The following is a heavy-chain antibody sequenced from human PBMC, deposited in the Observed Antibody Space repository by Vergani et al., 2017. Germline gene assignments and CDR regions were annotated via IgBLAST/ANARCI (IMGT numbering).Heavy chain of an antibody. V-gene: IGHV3-33*01. CDR3: ARVPYGDFYPIDY. D-gene: IGHD4-17*01. Sequence: QVHLVESGGGLVQPGRSVRLSCAASGFTLSNHGMHWVRQAPGKGLGWVAIIWYDGSQYNYADSVKGRFTISRDNSKNTVYLQMNSLRAEDTAVYYCARVPYGDFYPIDYWGQGSLVTGSS. J-gene: IGHJ4*02. CDR2: IWYDGSQY. CDR1: GFTLSNHG.